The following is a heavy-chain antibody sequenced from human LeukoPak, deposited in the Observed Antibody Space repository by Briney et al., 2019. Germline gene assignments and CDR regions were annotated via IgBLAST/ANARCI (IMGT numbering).Heavy chain of an antibody. J-gene: IGHJ6*03. CDR1: GGSISSSSYY. V-gene: IGHV4-39*01. CDR2: IYYSGST. Sequence: SETLSLTCTVSGGSISSSSYYWGWIRQPPGKGLEWIGSIYYSGSTYYNPSLKSRVTISVDTSKNQFSLKLSSVTAADTAVYYCARESCTTCYTYSYSYYMDVWGQGTTVTVSS. CDR3: ARESCTTCYTYSYSYYMDV. D-gene: IGHD2-2*01.